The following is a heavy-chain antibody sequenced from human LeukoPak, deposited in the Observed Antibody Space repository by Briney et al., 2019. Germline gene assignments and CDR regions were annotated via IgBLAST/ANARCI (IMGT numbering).Heavy chain of an antibody. CDR3: ARVFSSGSEGWFDP. CDR2: IYYSGST. D-gene: IGHD6-19*01. CDR1: GGSISSYY. J-gene: IGHJ5*02. Sequence: SETLSLTCTVSGGSISSYYWSWIRQHPGKGLEWIGYIYYSGSTYYNPSLKSRVTISVDTSKNQFSLKLNSVTAADTAVYYCARVFSSGSEGWFDPWGQGTLVTVSS. V-gene: IGHV4-59*06.